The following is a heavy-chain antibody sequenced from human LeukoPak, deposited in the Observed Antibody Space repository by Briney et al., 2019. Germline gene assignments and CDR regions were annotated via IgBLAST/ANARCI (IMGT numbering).Heavy chain of an antibody. CDR1: GFTFTNYW. J-gene: IGHJ4*02. V-gene: IGHV3-7*01. CDR3: ARDLRVLAD. D-gene: IGHD1-1*01. CDR2: IKQDRSEK. Sequence: GGSLRLSCAASGFTFTNYWMSWVRQPPGKGLELVANIKQDRSEKYYVDSVKGRFTISRDNAKNSLYLQMNSLRAEDTAVYYCARDLRVLADWGQGTLVTVSS.